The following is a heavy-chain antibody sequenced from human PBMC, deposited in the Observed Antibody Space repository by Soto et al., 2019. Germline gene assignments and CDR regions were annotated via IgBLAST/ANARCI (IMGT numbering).Heavy chain of an antibody. CDR3: ARGPILPGATSWLDP. CDR2: IIPMTGTP. J-gene: IGHJ5*02. Sequence: QVQLVQSGAEVKTPGSSVEVSCKASGGIFSSFSITWVRQVPGHGLEWMGGIIPMTGTPNYAEKFQGRLTLTADACTRTAYLVLSSLKSEDTAVYYCARGPILPGATSWLDPWGQGTVVIVSS. D-gene: IGHD2-2*01. CDR1: GGIFSSFS. V-gene: IGHV1-69*01.